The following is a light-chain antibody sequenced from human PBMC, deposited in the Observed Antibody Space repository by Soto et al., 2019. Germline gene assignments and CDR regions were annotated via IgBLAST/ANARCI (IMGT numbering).Light chain of an antibody. CDR3: SPCVGSGGVL. J-gene: IGLJ2*01. V-gene: IGLV2-23*01. CDR2: EGS. CDR1: SSDVGSYNL. Sequence: QSALTQPASVSGSPGQSITISCTGTSSDVGSYNLVSWYQRHPGKAPKLMIYEGSKRPSGVSNRFSGSKSGNTASLTICGHEAKEEADHFCSPCVGSGGVLFGGGTKLTAL.